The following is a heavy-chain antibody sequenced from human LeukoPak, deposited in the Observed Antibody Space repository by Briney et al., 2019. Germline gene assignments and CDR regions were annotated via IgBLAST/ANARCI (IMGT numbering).Heavy chain of an antibody. V-gene: IGHV4-38-2*02. D-gene: IGHD6-19*01. Sequence: SETLSLTCTVSGYSISSGYYWGWIRQPPGKGLEWIGSIYHSGSTYYNPSLKSRVTISVDTSKNQFSLKLSSVTAADTAVYYCARVYSSGWYLGNWFDPWGQGTLVTVSS. CDR3: ARVYSSGWYLGNWFDP. J-gene: IGHJ5*02. CDR1: GYSISSGYY. CDR2: IYHSGST.